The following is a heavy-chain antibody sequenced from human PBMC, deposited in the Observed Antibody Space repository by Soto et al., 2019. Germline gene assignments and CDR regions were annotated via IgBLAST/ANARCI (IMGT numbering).Heavy chain of an antibody. CDR1: GFSFSSYA. CDR2: VGGGGGTT. J-gene: IGHJ5*02. Sequence: GGSLRLSCTASGFSFSSYAMSWVRQAPGGGLEWVSFVGGGGGTTFSADSVKGRFTISRDNSKNTLYLQMNSLRAEDTAVYYCAYGGSYNWFDPWGQGTLVTVSS. D-gene: IGHD2-15*01. V-gene: IGHV3-23*01. CDR3: AYGGSYNWFDP.